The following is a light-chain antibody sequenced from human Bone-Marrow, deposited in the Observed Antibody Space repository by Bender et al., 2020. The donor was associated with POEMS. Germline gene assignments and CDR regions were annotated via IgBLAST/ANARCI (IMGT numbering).Light chain of an antibody. CDR2: AVN. J-gene: IGLJ2*01. Sequence: QSALTQPASVSGSPGQSVTISCTGTSSDVGTYNLVSWYQQHPGKAQRLIIFAVNKRPSGVSDRFSASTSGDTASLTISGLQAEDEADYYCSSYTSSSTVDVVFGGGTRLTVL. V-gene: IGLV2-14*02. CDR1: SSDVGTYNL. CDR3: SSYTSSSTVDVV.